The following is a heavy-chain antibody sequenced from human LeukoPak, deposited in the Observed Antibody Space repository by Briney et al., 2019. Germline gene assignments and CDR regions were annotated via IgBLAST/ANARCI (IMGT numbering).Heavy chain of an antibody. V-gene: IGHV1-69*01. Sequence: GASVKVSCKASGGTFSSYAISWVRQAPGQGLEWMGGIIPIFGTANYAQKFQGRVTITADESTSTAYMELSSLRSEDTAVYYCARSDMGYDSSGSLFDYWGQGTLVTVSS. J-gene: IGHJ4*02. D-gene: IGHD3-22*01. CDR1: GGTFSSYA. CDR3: ARSDMGYDSSGSLFDY. CDR2: IIPIFGTA.